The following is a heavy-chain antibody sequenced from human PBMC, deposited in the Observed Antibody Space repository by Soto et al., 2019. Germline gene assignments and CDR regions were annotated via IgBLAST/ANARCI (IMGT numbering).Heavy chain of an antibody. D-gene: IGHD4-17*01. CDR1: GGSISTGGYY. CDR3: ARGLSVTLFDN. Sequence: QVQLQESGPGLVKPSQTLSLTCTVSGGSISTGGYYWTWIRQHPGKGLEWIGYIYYSGSTYYNPSLKSRVTISVDTSKNQFSLKLSSVTATDTAVYYCARGLSVTLFDNWGQGTLVTVSS. CDR2: IYYSGST. J-gene: IGHJ4*02. V-gene: IGHV4-31*03.